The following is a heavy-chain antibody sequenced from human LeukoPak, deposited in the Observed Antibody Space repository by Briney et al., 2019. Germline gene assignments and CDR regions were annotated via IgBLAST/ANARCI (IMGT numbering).Heavy chain of an antibody. CDR3: ARNNGMDV. Sequence: QAGGSLRLSCAASGFALSSHWMTWVRQVPGRGPEWVANVNRDGSETYYLDSVKGRFTISKDSAKNSLYLQMNSLRAEDTALYHCARNNGMDVWGQGTTVIVSS. CDR2: VNRDGSET. J-gene: IGHJ6*02. CDR1: GFALSSHW. V-gene: IGHV3-7*03.